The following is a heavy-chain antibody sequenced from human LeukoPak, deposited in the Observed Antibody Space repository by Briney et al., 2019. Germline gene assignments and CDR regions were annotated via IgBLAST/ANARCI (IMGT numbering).Heavy chain of an antibody. CDR2: ISAYNGNT. CDR3: ARDFDSSGSYDY. Sequence: ASVKVSCKASGYTFTSYGISWVRQAPGQGLEWMGWISAYNGNTNYAQKLHGRVTTTTDTSTSTAYRELRSLRSEDTAVYYCARDFDSSGSYDYWGQGTLVTVSS. D-gene: IGHD3-22*01. V-gene: IGHV1-18*01. CDR1: GYTFTSYG. J-gene: IGHJ4*02.